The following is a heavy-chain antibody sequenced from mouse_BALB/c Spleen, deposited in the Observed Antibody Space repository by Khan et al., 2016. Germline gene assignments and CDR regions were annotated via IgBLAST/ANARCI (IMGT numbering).Heavy chain of an antibody. D-gene: IGHD2-3*01. CDR3: PRDGYLDY. V-gene: IGHV6-6*02. CDR1: GFTFSNYW. Sequence: EVKLEESGGGLVQPGGSMKLSCVASGFTFSNYWMNWVRQSPEKGLEWVADIRLKSNNYAIYYAESVKGRFTISRDDSKSSVHLKMQTLRAEDTGIYYCPRDGYLDYWGQGTTLTVAS. J-gene: IGHJ2*01. CDR2: IRLKSNNYAI.